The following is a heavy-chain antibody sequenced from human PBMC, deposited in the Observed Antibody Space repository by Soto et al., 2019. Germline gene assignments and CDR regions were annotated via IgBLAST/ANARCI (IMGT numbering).Heavy chain of an antibody. CDR2: ISYDGSNK. CDR1: GFTFSSYG. V-gene: IGHV3-30*18. CDR3: AKDRGYSGYDPIDY. J-gene: IGHJ4*02. Sequence: PGGSLRLSCAASGFTFSSYGMHWVRQAPGKGLGWVAVISYDGSNKYYADSVKGRFTISRDNSKNTLYLQMNSLRAEDTAVYYCAKDRGYSGYDPIDYWGQGTLVTVSS. D-gene: IGHD5-12*01.